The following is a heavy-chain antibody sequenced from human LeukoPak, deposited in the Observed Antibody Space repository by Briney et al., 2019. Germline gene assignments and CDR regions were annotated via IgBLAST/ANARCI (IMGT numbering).Heavy chain of an antibody. CDR3: ARVNSSGWFY. V-gene: IGHV1-2*02. CDR1: GYTLTELS. J-gene: IGHJ4*02. CDR2: INPNSGGT. Sequence: ASVKVSCKVSGYTLTELSMHWVRQAPGQGLEWMGWINPNSGGTNYAQKFQGRVTMTRDTSISTAYMELSRLRSDDTAVYYCARVNSSGWFYWGQGTLVTVSS. D-gene: IGHD6-19*01.